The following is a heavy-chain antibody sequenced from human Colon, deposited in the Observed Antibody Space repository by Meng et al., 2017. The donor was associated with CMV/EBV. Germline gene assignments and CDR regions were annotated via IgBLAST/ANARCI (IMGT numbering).Heavy chain of an antibody. CDR1: GYTFTPYF. D-gene: IGHD1-1*01. CDR2: MLPKTGAL. J-gene: IGHJ4*02. Sequence: QVRLVPFGHGVKKPGASGNVSCKASGYTFTPYFITWVRQAPGQGLEWVGCMLPKTGALDYAQKFRGRITLTTDTSITTAYMELSGLTSDDTAVYYCIRENWYYDYWGLGTLVTVSS. V-gene: IGHV1-2*02. CDR3: IRENWYYDY.